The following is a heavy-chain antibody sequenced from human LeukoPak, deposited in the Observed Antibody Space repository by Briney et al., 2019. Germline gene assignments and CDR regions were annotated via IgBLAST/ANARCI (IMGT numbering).Heavy chain of an antibody. CDR1: GFTFDDYA. D-gene: IGHD6-13*01. Sequence: GRSLRLSCAASGFTFDDYAMHWVRQAPGKGLEWVSGISWNSGSIGYADSVKGRFTISRDNAKNSLYLQMNSLRAEDTALYYCAKDIGYSSSPGYYFDYRGQGTLVTVSS. CDR2: ISWNSGSI. V-gene: IGHV3-9*01. CDR3: AKDIGYSSSPGYYFDY. J-gene: IGHJ4*02.